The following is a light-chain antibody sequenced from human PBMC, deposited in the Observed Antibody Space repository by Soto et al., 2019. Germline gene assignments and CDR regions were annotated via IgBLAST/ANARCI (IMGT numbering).Light chain of an antibody. V-gene: IGKV1-5*01. J-gene: IGKJ2*01. CDR3: QQYNSYSYT. Sequence: DIQMTQSPSTLSASVGDRVTITCRASQSISSWLAWYQQKPGKAPKLLIYDASSLESGVPSRFSGSGYGTEFTLTISSLQPDDFATYYSQQYNSYSYTFGQGTKLEIK. CDR1: QSISSW. CDR2: DAS.